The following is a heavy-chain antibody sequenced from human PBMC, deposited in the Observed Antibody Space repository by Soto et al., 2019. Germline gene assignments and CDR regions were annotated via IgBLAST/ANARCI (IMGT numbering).Heavy chain of an antibody. CDR3: ARDRNDFWSGYPTDYGMDV. J-gene: IGHJ6*02. CDR2: IWYDGSNK. D-gene: IGHD3-3*01. V-gene: IGHV3-33*01. CDR1: GFTFSSYG. Sequence: GGSLRLSCAASGFTFSSYGMHWVRQAPGKGLEWVAVIWYDGSNKYCADSVKGRFTISRDNSKNTLYLQMNSLRAEDTAVYYCARDRNDFWSGYPTDYGMDVWGQGTTVTVSS.